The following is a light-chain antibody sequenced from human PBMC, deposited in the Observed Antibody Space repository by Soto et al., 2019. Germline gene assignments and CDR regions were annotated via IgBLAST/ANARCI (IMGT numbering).Light chain of an antibody. CDR2: AAS. V-gene: IGKV3-20*01. CDR1: QSVTSNY. J-gene: IGKJ1*01. CDR3: HQYEGSITWT. Sequence: EVVLTQSPGTVSLSPGERATLSCRASQSVTSNYLAWYQQKPGQAPRLLIYAASSRATGIPDRFSGSGSGTAFTLRTIRVEAEDFAAYYCHQYEGSITWTFGQGTKVEIK.